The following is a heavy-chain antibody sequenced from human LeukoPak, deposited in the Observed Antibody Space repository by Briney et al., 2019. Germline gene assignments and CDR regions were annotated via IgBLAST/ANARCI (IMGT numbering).Heavy chain of an antibody. J-gene: IGHJ5*02. V-gene: IGHV3-23*01. CDR3: ARAGSGRSPDWFDP. Sequence: PGGTLRLSCAASGFTFSSHGINWVRQAPGKGLEWVSGISPSGDITYYTDSVQGRFTISRDNSKNMMYVQMNSLRAEDTAVYYCARAGSGRSPDWFDPWGQGTLVTVSS. CDR1: GFTFSSHG. CDR2: ISPSGDIT. D-gene: IGHD1-26*01.